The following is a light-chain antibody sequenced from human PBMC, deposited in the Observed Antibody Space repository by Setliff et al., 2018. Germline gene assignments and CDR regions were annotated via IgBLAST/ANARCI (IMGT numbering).Light chain of an antibody. CDR2: AVS. V-gene: IGLV2-14*03. CDR1: SSDVGSYDL. Sequence: QSVLTQPASVSGSPGQSITISCSGTSSDVGSYDLVSWYQQHPGKAPKLIIYAVSDRPSGVSNRSSGSKSGNTASLTISGLQTEDEADYYCNAYTSGSTYVFGTGTKVTVL. J-gene: IGLJ1*01. CDR3: NAYTSGSTYV.